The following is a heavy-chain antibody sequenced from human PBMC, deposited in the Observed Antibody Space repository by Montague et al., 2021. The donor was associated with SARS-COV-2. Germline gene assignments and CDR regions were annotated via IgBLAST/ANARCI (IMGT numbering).Heavy chain of an antibody. CDR1: GGSISSSSYY. D-gene: IGHD2-2*01. V-gene: IGHV4-39*01. CDR2: IYYSGST. Sequence: SETLSFTCTVSGGSISSSSYYWGWIRQPPGKGLEWIGSIYYSGSTYYNPSLKSRVTISVDTSKNQFSLKLSSVTAADTAVYYCARFYRVLPAASFDYWGQGTLVTVSS. J-gene: IGHJ4*02. CDR3: ARFYRVLPAASFDY.